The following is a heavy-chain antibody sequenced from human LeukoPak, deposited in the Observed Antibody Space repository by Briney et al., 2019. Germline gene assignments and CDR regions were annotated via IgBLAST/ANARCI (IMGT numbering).Heavy chain of an antibody. J-gene: IGHJ4*02. CDR1: GGSISSSSYY. Sequence: PSETLSLTCTVSGGSISSSSYYWGWIRQPPGKGLEWIGSIYYSGSTCYNPSLKSRVTISVDTSKNQFSLKLSSVTAADTAVYYCARQNSRLGDCYDYWGQGTLVTVSS. CDR3: ARQNSRLGDCYDY. CDR2: IYYSGST. D-gene: IGHD2-21*01. V-gene: IGHV4-39*01.